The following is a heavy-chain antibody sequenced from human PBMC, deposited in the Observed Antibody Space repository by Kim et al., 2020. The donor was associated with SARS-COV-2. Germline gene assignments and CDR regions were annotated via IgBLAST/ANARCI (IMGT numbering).Heavy chain of an antibody. J-gene: IGHJ4*02. Sequence: GGSLRLSCAASGFTFSDYYMSWIRQAPGKGLEWGSYSSSSGSTIYYADSVKGRFTISRDNAKNSLYLQMNSLRAEDTAVYYCARGPSITSLDYWGQGTLVTVSS. CDR3: ARGPSITSLDY. CDR2: SSSSGSTI. V-gene: IGHV3-11*04. CDR1: GFTFSDYY.